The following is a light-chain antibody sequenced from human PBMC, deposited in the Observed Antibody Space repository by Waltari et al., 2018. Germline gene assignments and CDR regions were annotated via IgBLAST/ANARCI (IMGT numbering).Light chain of an antibody. V-gene: IGLV3-1*01. J-gene: IGLJ2*01. Sequence: SYALTQPPSVSVSPGQTASITCSGDKLGDKYACWYQQKPGQSPVMIIYQDTKRPSGVPVRFSGSNSGNTATLTISGTQAVDEADYYCQAWDSGSIIFGGGTKLTVL. CDR1: KLGDKY. CDR2: QDT. CDR3: QAWDSGSII.